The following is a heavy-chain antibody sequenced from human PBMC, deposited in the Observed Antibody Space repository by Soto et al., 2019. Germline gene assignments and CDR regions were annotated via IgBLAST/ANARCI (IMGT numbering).Heavy chain of an antibody. CDR1: GFTFSTYW. D-gene: IGHD3-10*01. CDR3: VRDGHRITKRCYGNWFDT. J-gene: IGHJ5*02. V-gene: IGHV3-74*01. CDR2: INSDASHT. Sequence: PGGSLRLSCAASGFTFSTYWMHWIRQVPGKGLEWVSRINSDASHTYYADSVKGRFTISRDNAKNTLHLEMNSLRAEDTAVYYSVRDGHRITKRCYGNWFDTWGQGTLVTVSS.